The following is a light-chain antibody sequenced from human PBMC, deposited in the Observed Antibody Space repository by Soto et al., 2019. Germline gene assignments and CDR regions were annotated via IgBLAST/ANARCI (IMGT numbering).Light chain of an antibody. CDR2: AAS. J-gene: IGKJ1*01. CDR3: QQTYSTPRGT. Sequence: IPLTQSPASLSASVGDRVPLTCRASQGISSYLAWYQQKPGKAPKLLIYAASTLQSGVPSRFSGSGSGTEFTLTISSLQPEDFATYYCQQTYSTPRGTFGQGTKVDI. V-gene: IGKV1-9*01. CDR1: QGISSY.